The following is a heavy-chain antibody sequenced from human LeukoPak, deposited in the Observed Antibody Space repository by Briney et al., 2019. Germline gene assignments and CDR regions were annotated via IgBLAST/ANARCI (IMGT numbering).Heavy chain of an antibody. CDR3: AQKGALGAFDI. Sequence: KPSETLSLTCAVYGGSFSGYYWSWIRQPPGKGLEWHGEINHSGSTNYNPSLKSRVTISVYASENHFTLKRSSVTAADTAVYYCAQKGALGAFDIWGQGTMVTVSS. CDR1: GGSFSGYY. CDR2: INHSGST. J-gene: IGHJ3*02. V-gene: IGHV4-34*01. D-gene: IGHD3-3*02.